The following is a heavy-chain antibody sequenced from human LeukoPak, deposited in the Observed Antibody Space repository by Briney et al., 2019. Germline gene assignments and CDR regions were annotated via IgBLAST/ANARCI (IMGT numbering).Heavy chain of an antibody. CDR2: ITNSGDST. CDR1: GFTFSAFG. Sequence: GGSLRLSCAASGFTFSAFGMNWVSQAPGKGLEWVSTITNSGDSTYYVDSVKGRFTISRDNSKNTLYLQMNSLRAEDTAKYYCTKDYCGKFCSAVWGQGTTVTVSS. D-gene: IGHD3-9*01. CDR3: TKDYCGKFCSAV. V-gene: IGHV3-23*01. J-gene: IGHJ6*02.